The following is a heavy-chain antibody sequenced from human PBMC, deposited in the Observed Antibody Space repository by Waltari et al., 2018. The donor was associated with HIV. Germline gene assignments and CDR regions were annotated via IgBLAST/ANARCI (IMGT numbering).Heavy chain of an antibody. CDR1: GFSVSTYD. Sequence: EVQLVESGGGLIQPGGSLRLSCAASGFSVSTYDMTWVRQAPGKGRELVSVLRTAGNTYYADSVKGRFTRSRDSSKNCLYLQMNSLGAEDTAVYYCARVHDFWSGYCCHAFDIWGQGTMVTVSS. CDR2: LRTAGNT. D-gene: IGHD3-3*01. CDR3: ARVHDFWSGYCCHAFDI. J-gene: IGHJ3*02. V-gene: IGHV3-53*01.